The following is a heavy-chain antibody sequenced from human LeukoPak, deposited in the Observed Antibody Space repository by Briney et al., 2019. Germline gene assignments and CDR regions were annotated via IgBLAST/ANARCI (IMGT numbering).Heavy chain of an antibody. D-gene: IGHD2-2*01. CDR3: ARDRHSFSLVVPAAP. J-gene: IGHJ4*02. CDR2: ISGYNGNT. Sequence: ASVKVSCKASGYTLSNFGISWVRQAPGQGLEWVGWISGYNGNTKYAQKLQGRVTVTTDTSTSTAYMDLRSLRSDDTAVYYCARDRHSFSLVVPAAPWGQGTLVTVSS. CDR1: GYTLSNFG. V-gene: IGHV1-18*01.